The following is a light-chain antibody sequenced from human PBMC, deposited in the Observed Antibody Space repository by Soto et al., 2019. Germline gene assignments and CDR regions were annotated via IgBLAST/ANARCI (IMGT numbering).Light chain of an antibody. CDR2: AAS. Sequence: DIQMTQSPSTLPASVGDRVTITCRASQSIDRWLAWYQQRPGKAPKLLIFAASSLQSGVPSRFSGSRSGPDFTLTISSLQPEDFATYYCQQSYSSPPTFGQGTKVEIK. CDR3: QQSYSSPPT. CDR1: QSIDRW. J-gene: IGKJ1*01. V-gene: IGKV1-39*01.